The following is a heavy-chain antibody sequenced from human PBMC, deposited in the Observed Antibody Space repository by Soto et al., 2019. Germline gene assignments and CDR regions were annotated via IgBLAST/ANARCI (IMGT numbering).Heavy chain of an antibody. V-gene: IGHV4-59*01. Sequence: PSETLSLTCTVSGGSISSYYWSWIRQPPGKGLEWIGYIYYSGSTNYNPSLKSRVTISVDTSKNQFSLKLSSVTAADTAVYYCARDQRRGYDSARAFDIWGQGXMVTVS. CDR3: ARDQRRGYDSARAFDI. D-gene: IGHD5-12*01. CDR1: GGSISSYY. J-gene: IGHJ3*02. CDR2: IYYSGST.